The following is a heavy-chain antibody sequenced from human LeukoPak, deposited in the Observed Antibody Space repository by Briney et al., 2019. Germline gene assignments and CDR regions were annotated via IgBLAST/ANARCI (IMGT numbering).Heavy chain of an antibody. J-gene: IGHJ4*02. CDR1: GGSISSYY. CDR2: IYYSGSI. Sequence: KPSETLSLTCTVSGGSISSYYWSWIRQPPGKGLDWIGYIYYSGSINYNPSLKSRVTISVDTSKNQFSLKLRSVTAADTAVYYCARYSGSYSGFDYWGQGTLVTVSS. V-gene: IGHV4-59*08. CDR3: ARYSGSYSGFDY. D-gene: IGHD1-26*01.